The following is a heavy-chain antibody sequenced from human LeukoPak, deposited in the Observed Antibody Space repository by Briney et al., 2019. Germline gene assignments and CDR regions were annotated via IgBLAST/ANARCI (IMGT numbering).Heavy chain of an antibody. D-gene: IGHD4-17*01. V-gene: IGHV1-69*05. J-gene: IGHJ4*02. Sequence: ASVKVSFKASGGTFSSYAISWVRQAPGQGLEWMGGIIPIFGTANYAQKFQGRVTITTDESTSTAYMELSNLRSEDTAVYYCARGGSDGDYALFDYWGQGTLVTVSS. CDR1: GGTFSSYA. CDR2: IIPIFGTA. CDR3: ARGGSDGDYALFDY.